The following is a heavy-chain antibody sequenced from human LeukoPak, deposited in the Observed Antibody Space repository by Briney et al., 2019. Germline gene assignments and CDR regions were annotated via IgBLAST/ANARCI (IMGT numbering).Heavy chain of an antibody. V-gene: IGHV3-21*01. Sequence: PGGSLRLSCAASGFXFSLYSINWVRQAPGKGLEWVSSISSRSSYIYYADSLKGRFTMSRDNAKKSLYLQMNSLRAEDTAVYYCAREETGSGSYFDSWGQGTLVTVSS. CDR2: ISSRSSYI. D-gene: IGHD1-26*01. CDR1: GFXFSLYS. J-gene: IGHJ4*02. CDR3: AREETGSGSYFDS.